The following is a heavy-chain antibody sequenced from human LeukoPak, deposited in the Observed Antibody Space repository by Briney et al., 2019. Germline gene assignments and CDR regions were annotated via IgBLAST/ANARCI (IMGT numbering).Heavy chain of an antibody. V-gene: IGHV4-59*01. CDR3: ARDGWLRLDYYGMDV. D-gene: IGHD5-12*01. CDR2: IYYSGST. J-gene: IGHJ6*02. CDR1: GGSFSGYY. Sequence: SETLSLTCAVYGGSFSGYYWSWIRQPPGKGLEWIGYIYYSGSTNYNPSLKSRVTISVDTSKNQFSLKLSSVTAADTAVYYCARDGWLRLDYYGMDVWGQGTTVTVSS.